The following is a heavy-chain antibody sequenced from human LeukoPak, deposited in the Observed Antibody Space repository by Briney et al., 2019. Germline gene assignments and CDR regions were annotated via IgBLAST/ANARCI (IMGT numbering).Heavy chain of an antibody. D-gene: IGHD1-26*01. CDR2: ISWNSGSI. J-gene: IGHJ4*02. CDR3: AKDYSGSYQMPDY. Sequence: PGGSLRLSCAASGFTFDDYAMHWVRQAPGKGLEWVSGISWNSGSIGYADSVKGRFTISRDNAKNSLYLQMNSLRAEDTALYYCAKDYSGSYQMPDYWGQGTLVTVSS. V-gene: IGHV3-9*01. CDR1: GFTFDDYA.